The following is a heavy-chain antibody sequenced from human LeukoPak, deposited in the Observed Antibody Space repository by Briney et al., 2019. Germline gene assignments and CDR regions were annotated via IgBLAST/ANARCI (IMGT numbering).Heavy chain of an antibody. D-gene: IGHD3-10*01. Sequence: VASVKVSCKASGYAFSSHPVSWVRQAPGQGLEWMGWISAYSGNTSYAQRFQGRVTMSTEASTNTAYMELTRLRSDDTAIYFCARGSSSQYFRFWGQGTLVTVSS. V-gene: IGHV1-18*01. CDR3: ARGSSSQYFRF. CDR1: GYAFSSHP. J-gene: IGHJ1*01. CDR2: ISAYSGNT.